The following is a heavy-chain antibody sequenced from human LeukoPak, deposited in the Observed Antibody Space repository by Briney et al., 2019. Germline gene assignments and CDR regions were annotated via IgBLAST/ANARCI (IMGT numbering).Heavy chain of an antibody. J-gene: IGHJ6*03. V-gene: IGHV4-59*01. CDR3: ARGEYSSPDNYYYYYYMDV. Sequence: SETLSLTCTVSGGSISSYYWSWIRQPPGKGLEWIGYIYYSGSTNYNPSLKSRVTISVDTSKNQFSLKLSSVTAADTAVYYCARGEYSSPDNYYYYYYMDVWGKGTTVTVSS. CDR1: GGSISSYY. D-gene: IGHD6-6*01. CDR2: IYYSGST.